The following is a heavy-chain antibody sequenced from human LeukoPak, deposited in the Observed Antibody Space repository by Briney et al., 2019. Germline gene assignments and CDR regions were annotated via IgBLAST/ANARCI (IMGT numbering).Heavy chain of an antibody. V-gene: IGHV1-2*02. CDR3: ARGPYYDFWSGYPYYYYYYMDV. D-gene: IGHD3-3*01. CDR2: INPNSGGT. J-gene: IGHJ6*03. CDR1: GYTFTGYY. Sequence: ASVKVSCKASGYTFTGYYMHWVRQAPGQGLEWMGWINPNSGGTNYAQKFQGRVTMTRDTSISTAYMELSRLRSDDTAVYYCARGPYYDFWSGYPYYYYYYMDVWGKGTTVTVSS.